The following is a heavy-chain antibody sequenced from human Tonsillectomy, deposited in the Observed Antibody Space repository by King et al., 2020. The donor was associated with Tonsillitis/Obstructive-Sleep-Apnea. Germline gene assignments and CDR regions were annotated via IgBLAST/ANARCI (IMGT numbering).Heavy chain of an antibody. D-gene: IGHD1-1*01. Sequence: TLKESGPAVVKPTQTLTLTCTFSGFSLSTNGVGVGWIRQPPGKALEWLGLIYWDDDKRYSPSLKSRLTITADTSQNHVVLTMTNMDPVDTATYYCAHRRVVHLDYYFDSWGQGTLVTVSS. CDR2: IYWDDDK. V-gene: IGHV2-5*02. J-gene: IGHJ4*02. CDR3: AHRRVVHLDYYFDS. CDR1: GFSLSTNGVG.